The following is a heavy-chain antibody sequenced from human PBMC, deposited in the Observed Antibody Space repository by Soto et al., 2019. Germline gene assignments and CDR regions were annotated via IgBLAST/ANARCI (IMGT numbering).Heavy chain of an antibody. D-gene: IGHD2-2*01. CDR3: ARLGGYCSSTSCYGYYGMDV. J-gene: IGHJ6*02. CDR1: GGSISSYY. V-gene: IGHV4-59*08. CDR2: IYYSGST. Sequence: SETLSLTCTVSGGSISSYYWSWIRQHPGKGLEWIGYIYYSGSTYYNPSLESRVTISVDTSKNQFSLKVSSVTVADTAVYYCARLGGYCSSTSCYGYYGMDVWGQGTKVTVSS.